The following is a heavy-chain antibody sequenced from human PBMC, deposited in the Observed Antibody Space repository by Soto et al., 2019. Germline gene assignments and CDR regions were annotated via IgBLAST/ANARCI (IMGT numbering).Heavy chain of an antibody. CDR1: GFTFSSYS. Sequence: GGSLRLSCAASGFTFSSYSMNWVRQAPGKGLEWVSYISSSSSTIYYADSVKGRFTISRDNAKNSLYLQMNSLRDEDTAVYYCARVPRDWRGSRDYYFDYWGQGTLVTVSS. CDR3: ARVPRDWRGSRDYYFDY. V-gene: IGHV3-48*02. D-gene: IGHD3-9*01. J-gene: IGHJ4*02. CDR2: ISSSSSTI.